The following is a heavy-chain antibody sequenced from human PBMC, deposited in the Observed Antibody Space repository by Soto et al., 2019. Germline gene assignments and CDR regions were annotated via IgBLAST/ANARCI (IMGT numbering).Heavy chain of an antibody. J-gene: IGHJ6*03. CDR2: INWNGGST. D-gene: IGHD1-1*01. V-gene: IGHV3-20*01. Sequence: EVQLVESGGGVVRPXGSLRLSCAASGFTFDDYGMSWVRQAPGXGXXWVXGINWNGGSTGYADSVKGRFTIXXDXXXXXXXXXXXXXXXXXTALYHCAKHNWNDYSYYYYYMDVWGKGTTVTVSS. CDR1: GFTFDDYG. CDR3: AKHNWNDYSYYYYYMDV.